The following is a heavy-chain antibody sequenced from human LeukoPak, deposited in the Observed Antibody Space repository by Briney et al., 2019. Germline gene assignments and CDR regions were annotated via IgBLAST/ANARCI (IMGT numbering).Heavy chain of an antibody. CDR2: IKEDGSEK. V-gene: IGHV3-7*04. CDR3: ARNVFDY. J-gene: IGHJ4*02. Sequence: PGGSLRLSCAASGFTFSSSGMSWVRQAPGKGLEWVANIKEDGSEKYYVDSVKGRFTISRDNAKNSLFLQMNNLRAEDTAVYYCARNVFDYWGQGTLVTVSS. CDR1: GFTFSSSG.